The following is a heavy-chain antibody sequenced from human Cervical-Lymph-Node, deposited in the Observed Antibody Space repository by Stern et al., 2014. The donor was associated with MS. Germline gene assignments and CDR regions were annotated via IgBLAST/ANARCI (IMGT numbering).Heavy chain of an antibody. V-gene: IGHV3-23*04. CDR1: GFTFSNYA. CDR3: ARDDYYDSSGRLVY. CDR2: ISGSCGKS. D-gene: IGHD3-22*01. J-gene: IGHJ4*02. Sequence: EVQLVESGGNLVQPGRSLTLSCAASGFTFSNYALSWVRQAPGKGLEWVSAISGSCGKSYYAGSVKGRFTISRDNSMHTLYLQMNRLRVEDTAIYYCARDDYYDSSGRLVYWGQGTPVIVSS.